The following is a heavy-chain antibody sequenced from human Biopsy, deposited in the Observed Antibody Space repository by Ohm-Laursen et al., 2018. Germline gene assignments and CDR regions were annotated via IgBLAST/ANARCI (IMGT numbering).Heavy chain of an antibody. J-gene: IGHJ2*01. V-gene: IGHV4-59*01. Sequence: TLSLTCTVSGDSISSYYWSWIRQPPGKGLEWIGYVYYTGSTNYNPSLQSRVTISVDTSKNHFSLRLRSVTPADTAIYYCARDRGYYSDRTVPGYFDLWGRGTLVTVSS. CDR3: ARDRGYYSDRTVPGYFDL. D-gene: IGHD3-22*01. CDR1: GDSISSYY. CDR2: VYYTGST.